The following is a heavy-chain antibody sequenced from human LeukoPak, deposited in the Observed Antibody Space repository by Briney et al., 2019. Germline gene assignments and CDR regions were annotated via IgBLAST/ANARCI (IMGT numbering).Heavy chain of an antibody. CDR2: ISSSGDDI. J-gene: IGHJ4*02. D-gene: IGHD2-2*01. CDR1: GFMFSNYE. V-gene: IGHV3-48*03. Sequence: GGSLRLSCAASGFMFSNYEMIWVRQAPGKGLEWISYISSSGDDIYYADSVKGRFTISRDNAKNSLYLQMNSLRPEDTAVYYCARDPVVPDDGYYFDYWGQGTPVTVSS. CDR3: ARDPVVPDDGYYFDY.